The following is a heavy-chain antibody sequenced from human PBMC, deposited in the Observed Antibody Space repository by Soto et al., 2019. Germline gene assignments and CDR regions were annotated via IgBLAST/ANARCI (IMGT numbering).Heavy chain of an antibody. CDR3: ARARTSACPVGGWFDP. D-gene: IGHD2-15*01. CDR1: GGTFSSYA. V-gene: IGHV1-69*12. J-gene: IGHJ5*02. CDR2: IIPIFGTG. Sequence: QVQLVQSGAEVKKPGSSVKVSCKASGGTFSSYAISWVRQAPGQGLEWMGGIIPIFGTGNYAQKFQGRVTITADESTSTAHMELSSLRSEDTAVYYCARARTSACPVGGWFDPWGQGTLVTVSS.